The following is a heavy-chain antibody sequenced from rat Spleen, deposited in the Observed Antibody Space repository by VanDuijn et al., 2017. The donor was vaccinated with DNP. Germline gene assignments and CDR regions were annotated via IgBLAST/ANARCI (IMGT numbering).Heavy chain of an antibody. CDR2: ITKDSSTI. CDR1: GFNFNDYW. CDR3: ARGPNYGGYADYFDY. D-gene: IGHD1-11*01. J-gene: IGHJ2*01. Sequence: EVKLVESGGGLVQPGRSLKLSCAAPGFNFNDYWMGWVRQAPGKGLEWIGQITKDSSTISYSPSLKDKLTMSRYSAQNTLNLQMSKLGTEDTAIYYCARGPNYGGYADYFDYWGQGVTVTVSS. V-gene: IGHV4-2*01.